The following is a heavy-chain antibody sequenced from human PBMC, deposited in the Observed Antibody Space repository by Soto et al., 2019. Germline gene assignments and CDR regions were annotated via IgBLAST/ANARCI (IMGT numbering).Heavy chain of an antibody. CDR2: ISYTSGLI. D-gene: IGHD4-17*01. CDR3: ARDIWDYGDYVDRLDP. J-gene: IGHJ5*02. CDR1: GFSFSTAS. V-gene: IGHV3-48*02. Sequence: GGSVRLSCVASGFSFSTASMNWLRQAPGKGLEWISYISYTSGLIVYSDSVKGRFTISRDNAKSSLYLQMNSLRDGDTAVYYCARDIWDYGDYVDRLDPWGQGTLVTVSS.